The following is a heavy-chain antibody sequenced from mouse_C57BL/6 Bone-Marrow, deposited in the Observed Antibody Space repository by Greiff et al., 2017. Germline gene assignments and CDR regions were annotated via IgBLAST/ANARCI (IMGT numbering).Heavy chain of an antibody. V-gene: IGHV1-26*01. J-gene: IGHJ2*01. CDR1: GYTFTDYY. CDR3: ARDRTTVFDY. D-gene: IGHD1-1*01. Sequence: VQLQQSGPELVKPGASVKISCKASGYTFTDYYMNWVKQSHGKSLEWIGDINPNNGGTSYNQKFKGKATLTVDKSSSTAYMGLRSLTSEDSAVYYCARDRTTVFDYWGQGTTLTVSS. CDR2: INPNNGGT.